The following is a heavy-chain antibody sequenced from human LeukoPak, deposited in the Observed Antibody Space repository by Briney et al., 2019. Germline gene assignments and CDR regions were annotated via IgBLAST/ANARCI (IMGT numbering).Heavy chain of an antibody. Sequence: GGSLRLSCAASGFTFSSYWMSWVRQAPGKGLEWVANIKQDGSEKYYVDSVKGRFTISRDNAKNSLYLQMNSLRAEDTAVYYCARDQVDFWSGYYAFDYWGQGTLVTVSS. CDR3: ARDQVDFWSGYYAFDY. V-gene: IGHV3-7*01. CDR2: IKQDGSEK. J-gene: IGHJ4*02. D-gene: IGHD3-3*01. CDR1: GFTFSSYW.